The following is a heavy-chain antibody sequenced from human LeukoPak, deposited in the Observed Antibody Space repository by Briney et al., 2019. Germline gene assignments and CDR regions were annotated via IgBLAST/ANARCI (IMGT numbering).Heavy chain of an antibody. Sequence: PGGSLRLSCAASGFTFSSYWMHWVRQAPGKGLLWVSRINTDGSCTNFADSVRGRFTISRDNAKNTLYLQMNSLRAEDTAVYYCTRDLSGTYYGRFDYWGQGTLVSVSS. CDR2: INTDGSCT. CDR3: TRDLSGTYYGRFDY. J-gene: IGHJ4*02. D-gene: IGHD1-26*01. CDR1: GFTFSSYW. V-gene: IGHV3-74*01.